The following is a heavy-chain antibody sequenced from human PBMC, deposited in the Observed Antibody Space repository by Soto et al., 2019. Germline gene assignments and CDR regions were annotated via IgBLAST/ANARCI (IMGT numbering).Heavy chain of an antibody. CDR3: AKDREYSSSAWFDP. CDR1: GISITSSY. D-gene: IGHD6-6*01. V-gene: IGHV4-59*12. CDR2: ISDRGDI. J-gene: IGHJ5*02. Sequence: PSETLSLTCTVSGISITSSYWNWFRQSPGKGLEWIGQISDRGDINYNPPLESQVAISTDTSKNQVSLTLTAVNAAATAVYYCAKDREYSSSAWFDPWGQGTLVTVSS.